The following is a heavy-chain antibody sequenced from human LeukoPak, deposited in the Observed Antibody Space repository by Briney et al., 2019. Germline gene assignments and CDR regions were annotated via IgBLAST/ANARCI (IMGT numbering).Heavy chain of an antibody. Sequence: GGSLRLSCAAPGFTFSSYAMHWGRQAPGKGVEGVGVISYDGSNKYYADSVKGRFTISRDNSKNTLSLQMNSLRAEDTAVYYCARDGPPLLVTYPNWYFDLWGRGTLVTVSS. CDR3: ARDGPPLLVTYPNWYFDL. CDR2: ISYDGSNK. D-gene: IGHD3-9*01. V-gene: IGHV3-30-3*01. J-gene: IGHJ2*01. CDR1: GFTFSSYA.